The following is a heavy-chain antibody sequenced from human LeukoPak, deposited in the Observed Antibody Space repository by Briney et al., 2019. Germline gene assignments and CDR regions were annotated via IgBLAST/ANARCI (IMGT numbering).Heavy chain of an antibody. J-gene: IGHJ4*02. V-gene: IGHV4-30-2*01. D-gene: IGHD6-6*01. Sequence: SETLSLTCAISGGSISSGGYSWSWIRQPPGKGLEWIGYIYHSGSTYYNPSLKSRVTISVDRSKNQFSLKLSSVTAADTAVYYCARQYSSSSPLDYWGQGTLVTVSS. CDR3: ARQYSSSSPLDY. CDR1: GGSISSGGYS. CDR2: IYHSGST.